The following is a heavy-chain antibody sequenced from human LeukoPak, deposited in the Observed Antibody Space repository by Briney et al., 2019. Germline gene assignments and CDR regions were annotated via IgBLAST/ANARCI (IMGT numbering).Heavy chain of an antibody. CDR3: ARGNGYNLDAFDI. J-gene: IGHJ3*02. V-gene: IGHV3-48*01. CDR2: ISSSSSTI. Sequence: GGSLRLSCAASGFTFSSYSMNWLRQAPGKGLEWVSYISSSSSTIYYADSVKGRFTISRDNAKNSLYLQMNSLRAEDTAVYYCARGNGYNLDAFDIWGQGTMVTVSS. CDR1: GFTFSSYS. D-gene: IGHD5-24*01.